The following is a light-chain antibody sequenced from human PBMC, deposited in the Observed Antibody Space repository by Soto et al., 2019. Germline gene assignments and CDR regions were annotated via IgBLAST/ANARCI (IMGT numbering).Light chain of an antibody. Sequence: DIVMTKSPATLSVAPGERVTFSCRASQSVSSSHLAWYQHKPGQAPRLLIYAASSRATGSPDRFSGGGSGTDFTLTVSRLEPEDFAVYYCQQYGYSPITFGQGTRLEIK. CDR3: QQYGYSPIT. CDR2: AAS. J-gene: IGKJ5*01. V-gene: IGKV3-20*01. CDR1: QSVSSSH.